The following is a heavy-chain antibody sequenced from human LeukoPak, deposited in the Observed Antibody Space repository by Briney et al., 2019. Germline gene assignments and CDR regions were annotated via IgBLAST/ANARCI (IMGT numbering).Heavy chain of an antibody. CDR1: GFTFSSYA. V-gene: IGHV3-30*01. Sequence: PGGSLRLSCAASGFTFSSYAMHWVRQAPGKGLEWVAVISYDGSNKYYADSVKGRFTISRDNSKNTLYLQMNSLRAEDTAVYYCAGESSRDGYKYFDYWGQGTLVTVSS. J-gene: IGHJ4*02. CDR2: ISYDGSNK. CDR3: AGESSRDGYKYFDY. D-gene: IGHD5-24*01.